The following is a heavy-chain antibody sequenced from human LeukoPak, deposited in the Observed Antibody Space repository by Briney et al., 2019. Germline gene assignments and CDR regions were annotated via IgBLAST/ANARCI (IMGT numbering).Heavy chain of an antibody. J-gene: IGHJ4*02. Sequence: LGASLKISCKGSGYTFTNYWIAWVRQMPGKGLEWVGIFYPANSDTRYSPSFQGQVTMSADKSINTAYLQWSSLKASDTAMYYCARRYDNTGYSDYWGQGTLVTVSS. V-gene: IGHV5-51*01. CDR3: ARRYDNTGYSDY. CDR1: GYTFTNYW. D-gene: IGHD2-21*01. CDR2: FYPANSDT.